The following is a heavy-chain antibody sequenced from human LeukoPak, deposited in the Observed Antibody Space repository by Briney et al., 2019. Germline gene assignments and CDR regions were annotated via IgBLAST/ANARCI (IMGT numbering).Heavy chain of an antibody. J-gene: IGHJ4*02. V-gene: IGHV4-30-2*01. Sequence: PSETLSLTCAVYGGSFSGYYWSWIRQPPGKGLEWIGYIYHSGSTYYNPSLKSRVTISVDRSKNQFSLKLSSVTAADTAVYYCARSSSGLFDYWGQGTLVTVSS. CDR1: GGSFSGYY. CDR3: ARSSSGLFDY. D-gene: IGHD3-22*01. CDR2: IYHSGST.